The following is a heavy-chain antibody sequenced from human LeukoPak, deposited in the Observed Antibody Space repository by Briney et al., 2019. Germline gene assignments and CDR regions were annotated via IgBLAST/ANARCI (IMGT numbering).Heavy chain of an antibody. V-gene: IGHV3-21*01. CDR1: GFTFSSYS. D-gene: IGHD2-2*01. CDR3: ARAYCSSTRCSYYFDS. Sequence: PGGSLRLSCAASGFTFSSYSMNWVRHAPGKGLEWVSSISTSSSYIYYADSVKGRFTISRDNAKNSLYLQMNSLRAEDTAVYYCARAYCSSTRCSYYFDSWGQGTLVTVSS. CDR2: ISTSSSYI. J-gene: IGHJ4*02.